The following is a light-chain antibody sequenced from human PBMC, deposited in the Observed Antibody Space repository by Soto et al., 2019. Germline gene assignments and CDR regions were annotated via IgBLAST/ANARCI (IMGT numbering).Light chain of an antibody. J-gene: IGLJ1*01. CDR1: NSDVGIYDF. CDR2: EVS. V-gene: IGLV2-14*01. CDR3: ISYPSDDVRYV. Sequence: QSVLTQPASVSGTPGQSITISCTGSNSDVGIYDFVSWYQHHPGRAPKLIVSEVSHRPSGVSNRFSGSKSGNTASLTISGLQSEDEADYYCISYPSDDVRYVLGNGTKVT.